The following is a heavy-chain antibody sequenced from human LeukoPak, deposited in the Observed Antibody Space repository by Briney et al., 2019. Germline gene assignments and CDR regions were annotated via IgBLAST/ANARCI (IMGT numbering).Heavy chain of an antibody. CDR3: AKTMGAIDHDY. Sequence: GGPLRLSCAASGFTFSSYSMTWVRQAPGKGLEWVSTVTSSGGSTYYADSVKGRFTNSRDNSKNTLCLQMNSLRAEDTAVYYCAKTMGAIDHDYWGQGTLVTVSS. V-gene: IGHV3-23*01. CDR2: VTSSGGST. D-gene: IGHD1-26*01. CDR1: GFTFSSYS. J-gene: IGHJ4*02.